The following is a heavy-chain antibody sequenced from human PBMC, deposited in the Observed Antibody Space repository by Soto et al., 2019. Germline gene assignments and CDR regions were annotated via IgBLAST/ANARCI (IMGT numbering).Heavy chain of an antibody. Sequence: DVQLVESGGGLVQPGGSLRLSCSASGFTFSSYSMNWVRQAPGKGLEWLSYINFSSDVIYYADSVKGRFTISRDNAENSLFLQMSSLRDEDTGVYYCARVAEGSFAWGHGTLVTVSS. J-gene: IGHJ5*01. D-gene: IGHD2-15*01. CDR2: INFSSDVI. V-gene: IGHV3-48*02. CDR1: GFTFSSYS. CDR3: ARVAEGSFA.